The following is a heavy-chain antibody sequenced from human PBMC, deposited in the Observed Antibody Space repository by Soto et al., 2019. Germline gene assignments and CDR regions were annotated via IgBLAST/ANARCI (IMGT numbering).Heavy chain of an antibody. Sequence: ASVKVSCTASGGTFSSYAISWVRQAPGQGLEWMGWISAYNGNTNYAQKLQGRVTMTTDTSTSTAYMELRSLRSDDTAVYYCATVTTEFDYWGQGTLVTVSS. CDR3: ATVTTEFDY. D-gene: IGHD4-17*01. CDR1: GGTFSSYA. CDR2: ISAYNGNT. V-gene: IGHV1-18*01. J-gene: IGHJ4*02.